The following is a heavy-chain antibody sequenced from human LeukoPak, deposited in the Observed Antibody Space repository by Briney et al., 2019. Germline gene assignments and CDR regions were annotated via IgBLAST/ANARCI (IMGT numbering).Heavy chain of an antibody. CDR2: IYYSGSA. V-gene: IGHV4-30-4*01. CDR1: GGSISSGDYY. D-gene: IGHD6-19*01. J-gene: IGHJ4*02. Sequence: PSQTLSLTCTVSGGSISSGDYYWSWIRQPPGKGLEWIGYIYYSGSAYYNPSLKSRVTISVDTSKNQFSLKLSSVTAADTAVYYCATYSSAWSYFDHWGQGTLVTVSS. CDR3: ATYSSAWSYFDH.